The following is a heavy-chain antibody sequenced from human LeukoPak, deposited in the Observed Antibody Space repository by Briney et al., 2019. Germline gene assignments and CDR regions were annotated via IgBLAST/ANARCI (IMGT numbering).Heavy chain of an antibody. V-gene: IGHV1-69*02. CDR3: VRSGYYYDWFDP. Sequence: ASVTVSFTAPGGVFTDYRINRVRQAPGQGLEWMGRIIPILNQANYAQKFQDRVTFTADKSTTTASMVLSSLQSEDTAVYFCVRSGYYYDWFDPWGQGTLGTVS. CDR2: IIPILNQA. CDR1: GGVFTDYR. D-gene: IGHD5-12*01. J-gene: IGHJ5*02.